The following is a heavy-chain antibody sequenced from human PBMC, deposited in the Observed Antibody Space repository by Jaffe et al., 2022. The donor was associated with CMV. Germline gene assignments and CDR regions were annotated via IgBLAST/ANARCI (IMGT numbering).Heavy chain of an antibody. D-gene: IGHD3-10*01. CDR3: ARLGYYGLGSYFSAHTHINWRREGMHFYFDF. CDR1: GGSIASNSYY. V-gene: IGHV4-39*01. Sequence: QVQLQESGPGMVKPSEILSLTCSVSGGSIASNSYYWGWIRQPPGKGLEWIGTVYYRGTTYYNPSLRSRVAISVDPSKDQFSLTLNSVTAADTAVYYCARLGYYGLGSYFSAHTHINWRREGMHFYFDFWSQGTLVTVSS. CDR2: VYYRGTT. J-gene: IGHJ4*02.